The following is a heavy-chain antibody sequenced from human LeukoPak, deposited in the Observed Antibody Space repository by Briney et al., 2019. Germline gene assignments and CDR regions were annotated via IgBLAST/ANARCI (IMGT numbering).Heavy chain of an antibody. CDR1: GYTFTIYY. J-gene: IGHJ4*02. CDR3: ARDPLNCGGDCYHFDY. CDR2: INPSGGST. V-gene: IGHV1-46*01. D-gene: IGHD2-21*02. Sequence: ASVTVSCKASGYTFTIYYMHWVRQAPGQGLEWVGIINPSGGSTRYAQKFQGRVTMTRDTSTSTVYMELSSLRSEDTAVYYCARDPLNCGGDCYHFDYWGQGTLVTVSS.